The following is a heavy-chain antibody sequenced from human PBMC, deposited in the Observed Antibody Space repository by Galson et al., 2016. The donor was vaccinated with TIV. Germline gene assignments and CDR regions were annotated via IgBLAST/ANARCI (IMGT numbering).Heavy chain of an antibody. Sequence: SLRLSCAGFGFTFSAYAIHWVRQAPGKGLEWVSSGSSSGRFTYYAESLRGRITISRDRARSSLHLQMNSLRPEDTAVYFCARVKDDGEYSFGAFDYWGQGTMVTVSS. CDR1: GFTFSAYA. J-gene: IGHJ4*02. CDR2: GSSSGRFT. V-gene: IGHV3-21*01. D-gene: IGHD2/OR15-2a*01. CDR3: ARVKDDGEYSFGAFDY.